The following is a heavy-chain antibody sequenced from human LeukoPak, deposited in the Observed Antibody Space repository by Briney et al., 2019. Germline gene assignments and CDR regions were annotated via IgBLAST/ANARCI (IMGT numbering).Heavy chain of an antibody. CDR3: TRVRLGAATRYFDY. D-gene: IGHD1-26*01. Sequence: GGSLRLSCAGSGFSFRDHYMDWVRLAPGKGLEWVGRIRNKANSYGTEYAASVKGRFTISRDDSKDSLYLQMNSLRFEDTALYYCTRVRLGAATRYFDYWGQGTLVTVSS. J-gene: IGHJ4*02. CDR2: IRNKANSYGT. V-gene: IGHV3-72*01. CDR1: GFSFRDHY.